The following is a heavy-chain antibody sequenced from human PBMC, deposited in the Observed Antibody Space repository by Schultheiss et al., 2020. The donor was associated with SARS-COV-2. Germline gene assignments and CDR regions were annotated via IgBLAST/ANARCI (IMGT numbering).Heavy chain of an antibody. Sequence: SETLSLTCTVSGGSISSSSYYWGWIRQPPGKGLEWIGEIYHSGSTNYNPSLKSRVTISVDTSKNQFSLQLNSVTPEDTAVYYCARDFGGGIAYSNGMDVWGQGTTVTVSS. CDR1: GGSISSSSYY. CDR3: ARDFGGGIAYSNGMDV. V-gene: IGHV4-39*07. J-gene: IGHJ6*02. CDR2: IYHSGST. D-gene: IGHD3-3*01.